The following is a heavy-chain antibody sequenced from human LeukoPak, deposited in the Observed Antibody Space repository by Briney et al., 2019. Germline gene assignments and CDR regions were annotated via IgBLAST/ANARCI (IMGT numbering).Heavy chain of an antibody. Sequence: ASVKVSCKASGCTFTGYYMHWVRQAPGQGLEWMGWINPNSGGTNYAQKSQGRVTVTRDTSISTAYMELSTLRSDDTAVYYCARGGEYSRSSSTYWGQGTLVTVSS. V-gene: IGHV1-2*02. J-gene: IGHJ4*02. D-gene: IGHD6-6*01. CDR1: GCTFTGYY. CDR3: ARGGEYSRSSSTY. CDR2: INPNSGGT.